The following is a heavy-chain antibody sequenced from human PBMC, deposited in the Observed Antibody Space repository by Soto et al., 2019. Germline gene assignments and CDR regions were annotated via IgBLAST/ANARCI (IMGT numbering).Heavy chain of an antibody. J-gene: IGHJ6*03. CDR2: ISSSSSYI. Sequence: GGSLRLSCVASGFTFSSYSMNWVRQAPGKGLEWVSSISSSSSYIYYADSVKGRFTISRDNAKNSLYLQMNSLRAEDTAVYYCARGVVPAAIRAESYYYYYMDVWGKGTTVTVSS. CDR3: ARGVVPAAIRAESYYYYYMDV. CDR1: GFTFSSYS. V-gene: IGHV3-21*01. D-gene: IGHD2-2*02.